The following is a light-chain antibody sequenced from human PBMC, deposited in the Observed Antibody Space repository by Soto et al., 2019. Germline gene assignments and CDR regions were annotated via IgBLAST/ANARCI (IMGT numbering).Light chain of an antibody. J-gene: IGKJ1*01. CDR2: KAS. CDR1: QSINIY. CDR3: QQDKDLTWT. Sequence: DFRMSSVASSWFAYVGDRATIVCRASQSINIYLNWYQQKPGKAPKLLIYKASNLESGAPSRFGGSGSGSEFTLTISNLQADDFATYYCQQDKDLTWTFGEGSK. V-gene: IGKV1-5*03.